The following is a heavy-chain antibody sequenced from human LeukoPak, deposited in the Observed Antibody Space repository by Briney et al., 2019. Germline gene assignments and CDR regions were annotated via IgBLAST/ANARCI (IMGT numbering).Heavy chain of an antibody. CDR2: ISSSSSYI. D-gene: IGHD6-13*01. Sequence: GGSLRLSCAASGFTFSSYSMNWVRQAPGKGLEWVSSISSSSSYIYYADSVKGRFTISRDNAKNSLYLQMNSLGAEDTAVYYCARGPRSSSWPTEYWGQGTPVTVSS. CDR3: ARGPRSSSWPTEY. CDR1: GFTFSSYS. V-gene: IGHV3-21*01. J-gene: IGHJ4*02.